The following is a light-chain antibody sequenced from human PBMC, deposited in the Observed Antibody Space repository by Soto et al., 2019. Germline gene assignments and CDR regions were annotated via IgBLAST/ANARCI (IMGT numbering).Light chain of an antibody. V-gene: IGKV1D-13*01. CDR1: QGISSA. J-gene: IGKJ4*01. CDR2: DAS. Sequence: AIQFTQSPSSLSASVGDGVTITCRASQGISSALAWYQQKPGKPPKLLIYDASSLESGVPSRFTGSGSGTDFTLTISRLQPEDFETYYCQQFNNYPLTFGGGTKV. CDR3: QQFNNYPLT.